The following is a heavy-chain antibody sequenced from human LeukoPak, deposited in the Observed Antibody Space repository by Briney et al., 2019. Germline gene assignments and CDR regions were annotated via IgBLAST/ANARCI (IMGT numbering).Heavy chain of an antibody. D-gene: IGHD2-15*01. J-gene: IGHJ5*02. Sequence: SETLSLTCTVSGGSISSYYWSWLRQPPGKGLEWIGYIYYSGSTNYNPSLKSRVTISVDTSKNQFSLKLSSVTAADTAVYYCARGYCSGGSCPNWFDPWGQGTLVTVSS. V-gene: IGHV4-59*01. CDR3: ARGYCSGGSCPNWFDP. CDR2: IYYSGST. CDR1: GGSISSYY.